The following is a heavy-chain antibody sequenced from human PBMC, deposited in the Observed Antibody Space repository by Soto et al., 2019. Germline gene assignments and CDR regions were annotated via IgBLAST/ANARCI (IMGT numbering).Heavy chain of an antibody. Sequence: EVQLVESGGGLIQPGGSLRLSCAASGFTVSSNYMSWVRQAPGKGLEWVSVIYSGGSTYYADSVKGRFTISRDNSKNTLYLQMNGLRAEDTAVYYCARDRRIAAAGIYYFDYWGQGTLVTVSS. J-gene: IGHJ4*02. CDR3: ARDRRIAAAGIYYFDY. D-gene: IGHD6-13*01. CDR1: GFTVSSNY. V-gene: IGHV3-53*01. CDR2: IYSGGST.